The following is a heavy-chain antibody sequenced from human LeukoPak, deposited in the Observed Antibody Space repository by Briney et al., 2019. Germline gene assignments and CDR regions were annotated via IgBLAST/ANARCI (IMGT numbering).Heavy chain of an antibody. CDR3: ARGAFDI. CDR2: INPNSGNT. Sequence: ASVKVSCKASGYTFTGYYMHWVRQAPGQGLEWMGWINPNSGNTGYAQKFQGRVTITRNTSISTAYMELSSLRSEDTAVYYCARGAFDIWGQGTMVTVSS. J-gene: IGHJ3*02. CDR1: GYTFTGYY. V-gene: IGHV1-8*03.